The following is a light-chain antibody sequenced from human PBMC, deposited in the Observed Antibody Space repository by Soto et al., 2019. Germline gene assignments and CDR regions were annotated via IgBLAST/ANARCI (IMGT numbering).Light chain of an antibody. J-gene: IGLJ2*01. Sequence: SYELTQPPAVSLAPGQTASITCVGDNVGGKSVHWYQQKAGQAPVLVIHEDSDRTSGIPERFSGSNSANTATLTISRVEAGDEAAYYCQVWDTVSLHAIFGGGTKLTVL. CDR1: NVGGKS. CDR3: QVWDTVSLHAI. V-gene: IGLV3-21*02. CDR2: EDS.